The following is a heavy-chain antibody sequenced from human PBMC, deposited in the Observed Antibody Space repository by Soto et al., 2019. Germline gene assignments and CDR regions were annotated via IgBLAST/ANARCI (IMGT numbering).Heavy chain of an antibody. D-gene: IGHD5-12*01. CDR3: ARDKVDGYNPFDY. CDR1: GGTFSSYT. Sequence: QVQLVQSGAEVKKLGSSVKVSCKASGGTFSSYTISWVRQAPGQGLEWMGRIIPTLGIANYAQKFQGRVTITADKSTSTAYMELSSLRSEDTAVYYCARDKVDGYNPFDYWGQGTLVTVSS. V-gene: IGHV1-69*08. J-gene: IGHJ4*02. CDR2: IIPTLGIA.